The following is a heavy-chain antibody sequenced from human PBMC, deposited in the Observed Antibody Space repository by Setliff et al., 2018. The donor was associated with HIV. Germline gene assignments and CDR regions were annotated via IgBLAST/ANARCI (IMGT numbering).Heavy chain of an antibody. CDR1: GGSISSYY. V-gene: IGHV4-4*08. J-gene: IGHJ4*02. D-gene: IGHD3-10*01. CDR3: ARELLRSWDGSENSYKPYYFDY. Sequence: SETLSLTCTVSGGSISSYYWSWIRQPPGKGLEWMGHIYTSGSTNYNPSLKSRVTISVDTSTNQFSLKLSSVTAADTAVYYCARELLRSWDGSENSYKPYYFDYWGQGTLVTVSS. CDR2: IYTSGST.